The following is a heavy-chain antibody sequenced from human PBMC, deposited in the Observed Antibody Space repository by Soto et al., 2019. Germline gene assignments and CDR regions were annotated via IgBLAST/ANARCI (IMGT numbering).Heavy chain of an antibody. Sequence: LSLTCAVYGGSFSGYYWSWIRQPPGKGLEWIGEINHSGSTNYNPSLKSRVTMSVDTSKNQFSLRLSSVTAADTAVYYCARGAAAGGRIPDYWGQGTLVTVSS. CDR3: ARGAAAGGRIPDY. CDR2: INHSGST. V-gene: IGHV4-34*01. J-gene: IGHJ4*02. D-gene: IGHD1-26*01. CDR1: GGSFSGYY.